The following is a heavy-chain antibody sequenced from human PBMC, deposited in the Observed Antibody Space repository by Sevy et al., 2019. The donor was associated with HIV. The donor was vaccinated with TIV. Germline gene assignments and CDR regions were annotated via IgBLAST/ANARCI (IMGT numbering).Heavy chain of an antibody. CDR3: AKDPCSSTSGQRSGHFDY. V-gene: IGHV3-30*18. CDR1: GFTFSFYG. CDR2: ITYDAGNT. J-gene: IGHJ4*02. Sequence: GGSLRLSCGASGFTFSFYGMHWVRQAPGKGLEWVTVITYDAGNTYYADSVKGRFTISRDNSKNTLYLQMNRLRAEDTAGYYCAKDPCSSTSGQRSGHFDYWGQGTLVTVSS. D-gene: IGHD2-2*01.